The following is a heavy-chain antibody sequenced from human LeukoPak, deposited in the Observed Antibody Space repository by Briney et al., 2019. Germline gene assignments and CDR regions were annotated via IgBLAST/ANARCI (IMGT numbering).Heavy chain of an antibody. CDR2: IYYSGRLYYSGST. CDR3: ARWTSRDTTMGNVFDY. V-gene: IGHV4-39*01. CDR1: GGSISSYY. J-gene: IGHJ4*02. Sequence: PSETLSLTCTVSGGSISSYYWGWIRQPPGKGLEWIGNIYYSGRLYYSGSTYYNPSLKSRVTISVDTSKNQFSLKLSSVTAADTAVYYCARWTSRDTTMGNVFDYWGQGTLVTVSS. D-gene: IGHD5-18*01.